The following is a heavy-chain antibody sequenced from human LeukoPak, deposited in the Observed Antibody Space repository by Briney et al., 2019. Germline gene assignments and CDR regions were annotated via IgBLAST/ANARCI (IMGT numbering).Heavy chain of an antibody. CDR1: GFTFDDYA. CDR3: AKDRWELPQYYFDY. D-gene: IGHD1-26*01. V-gene: IGHV3-9*01. J-gene: IGHJ4*02. Sequence: GGSLRLSCAASGFTFDDYAMHWVRQAPGKGLEWVSGISWNSGSIGYADSVKGRFTISRDNAKNSLYLQMNSLRAEDTALYYCAKDRWELPQYYFDYWGQGTLATVSS. CDR2: ISWNSGSI.